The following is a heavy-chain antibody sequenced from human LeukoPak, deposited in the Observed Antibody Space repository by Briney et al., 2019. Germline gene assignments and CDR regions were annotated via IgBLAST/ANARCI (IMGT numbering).Heavy chain of an antibody. CDR3: ARDGRLRYFDWLIQGNWFDP. Sequence: GASVKASCKASGYTFTSYYMHWVRQAPGQGLEWMGIINPSGGSTSYAQKFQGRVTMTRDTSTSTVYMELSSLRSEDTAVYYCARDGRLRYFDWLIQGNWFDPWGQGTLVTVSS. D-gene: IGHD3-9*01. V-gene: IGHV1-46*01. CDR1: GYTFTSYY. J-gene: IGHJ5*02. CDR2: INPSGGST.